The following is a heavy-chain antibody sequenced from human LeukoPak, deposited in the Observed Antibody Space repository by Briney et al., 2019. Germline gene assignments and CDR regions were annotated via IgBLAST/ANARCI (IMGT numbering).Heavy chain of an antibody. Sequence: SVKVSCKASRGTFSSYAISWVRQAPGQGLEWMGRIIPIFGTANYAQKFQGRVTITADESTSTAYMELSSLRSEDTAVYYCARDRGYSYAKKSSEYYYMDVWGKGTTVTISS. CDR1: RGTFSSYA. J-gene: IGHJ6*03. CDR2: IIPIFGTA. CDR3: ARDRGYSYAKKSSEYYYMDV. D-gene: IGHD5-18*01. V-gene: IGHV1-69*13.